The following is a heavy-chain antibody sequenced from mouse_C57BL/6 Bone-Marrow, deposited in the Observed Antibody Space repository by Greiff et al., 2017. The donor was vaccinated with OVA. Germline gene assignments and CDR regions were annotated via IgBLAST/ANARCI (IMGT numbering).Heavy chain of an antibody. CDR3: ARRATVVADAMDY. J-gene: IGHJ4*01. Sequence: QVQLQQPGAELVKPGASVKLSCKASGYTFTSYWMQWVKQRPGQGLEWIGELDPSDSYTNSNQKFKGKATLTVDTSSSTAYMQLSSLTSEDSAVYYCARRATVVADAMDYWGQGTSVTVSS. D-gene: IGHD1-1*01. CDR1: GYTFTSYW. V-gene: IGHV1-50*01. CDR2: LDPSDSYT.